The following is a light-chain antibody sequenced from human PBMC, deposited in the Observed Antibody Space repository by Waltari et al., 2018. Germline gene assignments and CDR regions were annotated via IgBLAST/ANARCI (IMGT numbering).Light chain of an antibody. CDR1: ESLYKY. CDR3: QQGSILPLT. V-gene: IGKV3-11*01. Sequence: EVVLTQSPVTLSLSAGERASLSCRASESLYKYLAWYQQRPGQPPRLLSYDTSNRAAGVPGRFSGSGYGTDFTLTITSLEAEDFAVYFCQQGSILPLTFGGGTRVEIK. J-gene: IGKJ4*01. CDR2: DTS.